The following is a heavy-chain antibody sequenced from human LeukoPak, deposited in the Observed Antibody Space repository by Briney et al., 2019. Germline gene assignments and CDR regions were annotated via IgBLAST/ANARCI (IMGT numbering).Heavy chain of an antibody. CDR2: INHSGST. CDR3: ARGVWYCSSTSCYTGTYYYHGMDV. D-gene: IGHD2-2*02. J-gene: IGHJ6*02. CDR1: GGSFSGYY. V-gene: IGHV4-34*01. Sequence: PSETLSLTCAVYGGSFSGYYWSWIRQPPGKGLEWIGEINHSGSTNYNPSLKSRVTISIDTSKNQFSLKLSSVTAADTAVYYCARGVWYCSSTSCYTGTYYYHGMDVWGQGTTVTVSS.